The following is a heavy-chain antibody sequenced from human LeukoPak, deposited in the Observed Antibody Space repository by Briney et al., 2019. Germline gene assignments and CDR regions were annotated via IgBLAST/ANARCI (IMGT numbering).Heavy chain of an antibody. D-gene: IGHD2-21*02. V-gene: IGHV3-23*01. Sequence: PGGSLRLSCAASGFTFSSYAMSWVRQAPGKGLEWVSAISGSGGSTYYADSVKGRFTISRDNSKNTLYLQMNSLRAEDTAVYYCAKGGCGGDCYPASVDYWGQGTLVTVSS. J-gene: IGHJ4*02. CDR1: GFTFSSYA. CDR2: ISGSGGST. CDR3: AKGGCGGDCYPASVDY.